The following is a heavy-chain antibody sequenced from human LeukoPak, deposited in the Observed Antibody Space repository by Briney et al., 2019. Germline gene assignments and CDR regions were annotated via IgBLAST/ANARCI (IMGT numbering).Heavy chain of an antibody. CDR2: IRYDGSNK. J-gene: IGHJ4*02. D-gene: IGHD2-21*02. Sequence: GGSLRLSCAASGFTFSSYGMHWVRQAPGKGLEWEAFIRYDGSNKYYADSVKGRFTISRDNSKNTLYLQMNSLRAEDTAVYYCAKDGLALAYCGGDCYSRFAYWGQGTLVTVSS. CDR1: GFTFSSYG. V-gene: IGHV3-30*02. CDR3: AKDGLALAYCGGDCYSRFAY.